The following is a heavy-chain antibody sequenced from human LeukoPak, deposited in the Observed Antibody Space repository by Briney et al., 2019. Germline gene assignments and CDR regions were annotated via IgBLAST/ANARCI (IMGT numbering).Heavy chain of an antibody. Sequence: SQTLSLTCTVSGGSISSGGYYWSWIRQHPGKGLEWIGYIYYSGSTYYNPCLKRRVTIYVDTSKNQFSLKLSSVTAAHTAGYYCARAVAGTFFDYWGQGTLVTVSS. V-gene: IGHV4-31*03. CDR2: IYYSGST. CDR1: GGSISSGGYY. D-gene: IGHD6-19*01. CDR3: ARAVAGTFFDY. J-gene: IGHJ4*02.